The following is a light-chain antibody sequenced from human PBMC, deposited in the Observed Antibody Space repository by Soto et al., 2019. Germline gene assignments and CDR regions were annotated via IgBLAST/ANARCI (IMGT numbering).Light chain of an antibody. J-gene: IGKJ2*01. CDR2: GAS. Sequence: EIVLTQSPATLSLSAGDRATLSCRASQNVGTYLAWYQQRPGQAPRLLIYGASNRATGIPARFRGSGSRTDCTLTFPSLGPEDFAVYFCQLRHTWTPDATFGQATRLEIK. CDR1: QNVGTY. V-gene: IGKV3-11*01. CDR3: QLRHTWTPDAT.